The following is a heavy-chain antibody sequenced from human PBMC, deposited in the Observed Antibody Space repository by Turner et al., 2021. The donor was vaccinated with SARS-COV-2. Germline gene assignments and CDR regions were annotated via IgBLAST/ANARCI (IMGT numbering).Heavy chain of an antibody. V-gene: IGHV4-31*03. CDR2: IYYSGST. Sequence: QVQLLESGPGLVKPSQTLSLTCTVSVGSISSGGYYWSWIRQHPGKGLEWIGYIYYSGSTYYNPSLKSRVTISVDTSKNQFSLKLSSVTAADTAVYYCARYLYYYGSGSSHSFDYWGQGTLVTVSS. CDR1: VGSISSGGYY. D-gene: IGHD3-10*01. CDR3: ARYLYYYGSGSSHSFDY. J-gene: IGHJ4*02.